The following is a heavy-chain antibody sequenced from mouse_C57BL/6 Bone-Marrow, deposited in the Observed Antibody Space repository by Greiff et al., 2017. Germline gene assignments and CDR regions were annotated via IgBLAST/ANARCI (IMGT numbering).Heavy chain of an antibody. Sequence: EVQVVESGGGLVQPKGSLKLSCAASGFSFNTYAMNWVRQAPGKGLEWVARIRSKSNNYATYYADSVKDRFTISRDDSESMLYLQMNNLKTEDTAMYYCVRHALLGDFDYWGQGTTLTVSS. D-gene: IGHD2-1*01. V-gene: IGHV10-1*01. J-gene: IGHJ2*01. CDR3: VRHALLGDFDY. CDR2: IRSKSNNYAT. CDR1: GFSFNTYA.